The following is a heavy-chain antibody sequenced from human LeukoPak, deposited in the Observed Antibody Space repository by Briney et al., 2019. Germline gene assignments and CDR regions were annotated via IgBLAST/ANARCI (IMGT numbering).Heavy chain of an antibody. J-gene: IGHJ4*02. CDR2: IYNRGRP. V-gene: IGHV4-4*09. CDR3: ARLIGGVGARRFDF. CDR1: GDSINTGY. Sequence: SSETLSLTCTVSGDSINTGYWNWIRQPPGRKLEWIGYIYNRGRPNYNPSLKSRVTISMDTSKNQLSLKMASVTAADTAVYYCARLIGGVGARRFDFWGQGTLVTVSS. D-gene: IGHD1-26*01.